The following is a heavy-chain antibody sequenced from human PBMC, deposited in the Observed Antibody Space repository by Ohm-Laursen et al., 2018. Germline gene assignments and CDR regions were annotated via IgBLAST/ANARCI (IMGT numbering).Heavy chain of an antibody. V-gene: IGHV2-5*01. Sequence: TQTLTLTCTFSGFSLSTSGVGVGWIRQPPGKALEWLALTYWNDDKRYSPSLKSRLTITKDTSKNQVVLTMTNMDPVDTATYYCAHPDYHDAFDIWGQGTMVTVSS. CDR3: AHPDYHDAFDI. J-gene: IGHJ3*02. D-gene: IGHD4/OR15-4a*01. CDR2: TYWNDDK. CDR1: GFSLSTSGVG.